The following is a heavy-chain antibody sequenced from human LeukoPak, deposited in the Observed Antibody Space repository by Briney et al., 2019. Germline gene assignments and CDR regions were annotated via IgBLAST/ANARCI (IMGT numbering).Heavy chain of an antibody. V-gene: IGHV4-59*08. CDR2: IYYSGST. D-gene: IGHD6-13*01. CDR1: GGSISTYY. J-gene: IGHJ3*02. CDR3: AGYSSSWLTNAFDI. Sequence: SETLSLTCTVSGGSISTYYWSWIRQPPGKGLEWIGYIYYSGSTNYNPSLKSRVTISVDMSKNQFSLKLSSVTAADTAVYYCAGYSSSWLTNAFDIWGQGTMVTVSS.